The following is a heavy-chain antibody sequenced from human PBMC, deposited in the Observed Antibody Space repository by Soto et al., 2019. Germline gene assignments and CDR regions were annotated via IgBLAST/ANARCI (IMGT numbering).Heavy chain of an antibody. CDR3: ARANWYSEY. V-gene: IGHV4-59*11. D-gene: IGHD2-8*01. J-gene: IGHJ4*02. CDR1: GGSINNHY. Sequence: QVHLQESGPGLVKPSETLSLTCTVSGGSINNHYWSWIRQAPRKGLEWIGYIYYTGSTNYNPSLKSRVTMSVDTSKNQFSLNLTSLTAADTAIYYCARANWYSEYWGQGTLVTVSS. CDR2: IYYTGST.